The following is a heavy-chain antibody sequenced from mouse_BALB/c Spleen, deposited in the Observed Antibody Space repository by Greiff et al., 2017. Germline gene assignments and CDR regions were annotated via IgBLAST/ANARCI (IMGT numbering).Heavy chain of an antibody. CDR2: IRNKANGYTT. D-gene: IGHD2-10*02. V-gene: IGHV7-3*02. CDR1: GFTFTDYY. CDR3: ARDIGYGNPAWFAY. J-gene: IGHJ3*01. Sequence: EVKLVESGAGLVQPGGSLRLSCATSGFTFTDYYMSWVRQPPGKALEWLGFIRNKANGYTTEYSASVKGRFTISRDNSQSILYLQMNTLRAEDSATYYCARDIGYGNPAWFAYWGHGTLVTVSA.